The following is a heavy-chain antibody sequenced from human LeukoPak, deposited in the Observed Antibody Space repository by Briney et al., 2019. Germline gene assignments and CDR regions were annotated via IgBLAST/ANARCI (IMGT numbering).Heavy chain of an antibody. D-gene: IGHD2-15*01. CDR1: GFTFSSYA. Sequence: PGGSLRLSCAASGFTFSSYAMSWVRQAPGKGLEWVSGISGSGGGTYYADSVKGRFTISRGNSENTLYLQMNSLGADDTAVYYCARDEIGGGWYDFWGQGALVTVSS. V-gene: IGHV3-23*01. CDR2: ISGSGGGT. J-gene: IGHJ5*01. CDR3: ARDEIGGGWYDF.